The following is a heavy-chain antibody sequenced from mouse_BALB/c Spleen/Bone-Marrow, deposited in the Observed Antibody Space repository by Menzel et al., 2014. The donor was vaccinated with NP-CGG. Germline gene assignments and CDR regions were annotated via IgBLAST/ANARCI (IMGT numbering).Heavy chain of an antibody. D-gene: IGHD4-1*01. CDR3: AYWDLAY. Sequence: VQLQQSAAELARPGASVKMSCKASGYTFTSYTMHWVKQRPGQGPEWIGYINPSSGYTEYNQKFKDKTTLTADKSSSTAYMQLSSLTSEDSAVYYCAYWDLAYWGQGTLVTVSA. J-gene: IGHJ3*01. V-gene: IGHV1-4*02. CDR2: INPSSGYT. CDR1: GYTFTSYT.